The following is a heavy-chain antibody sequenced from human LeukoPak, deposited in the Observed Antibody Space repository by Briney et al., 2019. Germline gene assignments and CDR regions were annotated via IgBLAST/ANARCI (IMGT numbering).Heavy chain of an antibody. CDR2: IKQDGSKK. CDR3: TRVGYIDEGIDY. J-gene: IGHJ4*02. Sequence: GGSLRLSCVASGFPFSSYWMTWVRQAPGKGLEWVANIKQDGSKKSYVDSVKGRFIISRDNAKNSLYLQMNSLRAEGTAIYYCTRVGYIDEGIDYWGQGTLVTVSS. D-gene: IGHD5-24*01. V-gene: IGHV3-7*04. CDR1: GFPFSSYW.